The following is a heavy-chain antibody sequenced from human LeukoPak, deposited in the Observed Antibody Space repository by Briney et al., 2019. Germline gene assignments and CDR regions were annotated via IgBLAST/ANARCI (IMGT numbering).Heavy chain of an antibody. Sequence: SETLSLTCAVYGGSFSGYYWSWIRQPPGKGLEWIGEINHSGSTNYNPSLKSRVTISVDTSKNQFSLKLSSVTAADTAVYYCARGRSSSAAAGTWFPFDYWGQGTLVTVSS. J-gene: IGHJ4*02. D-gene: IGHD6-13*01. CDR3: ARGRSSSAAAGTWFPFDY. V-gene: IGHV4-34*01. CDR1: GGSFSGYY. CDR2: INHSGST.